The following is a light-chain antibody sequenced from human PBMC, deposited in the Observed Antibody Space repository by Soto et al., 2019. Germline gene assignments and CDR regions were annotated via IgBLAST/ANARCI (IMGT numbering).Light chain of an antibody. CDR2: GAS. V-gene: IGKV3D-20*02. J-gene: IGKJ4*01. Sequence: EIVLTQSPGTLPLSPGERATLSCRASQSVSSTYLAWYQQKPGQAPGLLLYGASNRASGIPDRFAGSGSGTDFTLTISRLEPEDFAVYYCQQRSNWPNTFGGGTKVDIK. CDR1: QSVSSTY. CDR3: QQRSNWPNT.